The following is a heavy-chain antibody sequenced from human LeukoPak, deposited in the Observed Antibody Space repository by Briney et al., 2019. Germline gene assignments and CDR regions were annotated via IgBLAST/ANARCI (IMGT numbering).Heavy chain of an antibody. V-gene: IGHV4-4*07. CDR1: GGSISSYY. Sequence: SETLSPTCTVSGGSISSYYWSWIRQPAGKGLEWIGRIYSSGSTNYNPSLKSRVTMSVDTSKNQFSLKLSSVTAADTAVYYCARGGSYSGYFDCWGQGTLVTVSS. CDR3: ARGGSYSGYFDC. J-gene: IGHJ4*02. D-gene: IGHD1-26*01. CDR2: IYSSGST.